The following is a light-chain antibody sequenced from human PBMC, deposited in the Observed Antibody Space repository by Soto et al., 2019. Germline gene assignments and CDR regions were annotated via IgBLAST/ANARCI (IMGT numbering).Light chain of an antibody. CDR2: EVC. V-gene: IGLV2-14*01. CDR1: SSDVRVYKH. J-gene: IGLJ1*01. Sequence: QSALAQPAPVCESPGQSNTTSCTGTSSDVRVYKHVSWYRQHPCKAPKLMIYEVCYRPSGVSNRFSGSKSGNTASLTICGLQAEDEADYYCSPYTSSSTYVFETGTQGT. CDR3: SPYTSSSTYV.